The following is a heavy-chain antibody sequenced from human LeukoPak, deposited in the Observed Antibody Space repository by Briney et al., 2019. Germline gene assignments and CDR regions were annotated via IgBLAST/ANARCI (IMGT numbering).Heavy chain of an antibody. D-gene: IGHD3-22*01. CDR3: ARVSHYYDSSGYSSLFDY. CDR2: INPNSGNT. CDR1: GYTFTGYY. V-gene: IGHV1-8*03. Sequence: ASVKVSCKASGYTFTGYYMHWVRQAPGQGLEWMGWINPNSGNTGYAQKFQGRVTITRNTSISTAYMELSSLRSEDTAVYYCARVSHYYDSSGYSSLFDYWGQGTLVTVSS. J-gene: IGHJ4*02.